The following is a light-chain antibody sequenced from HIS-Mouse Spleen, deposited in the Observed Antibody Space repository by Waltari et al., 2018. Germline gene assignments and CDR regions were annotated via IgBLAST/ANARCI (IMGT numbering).Light chain of an antibody. J-gene: IGLJ3*02. CDR1: SSDVGSYNL. Sequence: QSALTQPASVSGSPGQSITISCTGTSSDVGSYNLVHWYQQPHGKAPKLMIYEGSKRPSGVCNRFSGSKSGNTASLTISGLQAEDEADYYCCSYAGSSTWVFGGGTKLTVL. V-gene: IGLV2-23*01. CDR3: CSYAGSSTWV. CDR2: EGS.